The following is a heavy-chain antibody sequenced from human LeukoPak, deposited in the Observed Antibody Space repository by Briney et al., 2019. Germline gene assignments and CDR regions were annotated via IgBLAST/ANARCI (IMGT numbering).Heavy chain of an antibody. CDR1: GVPFTSYW. CDR2: IWYDGSNK. CDR3: ARVVTAMAYYYYGMDV. D-gene: IGHD5-18*01. J-gene: IGHJ6*02. Sequence: GGSLRLSCAASGVPFTSYWMHWVRQAPGKGLEWVAVIWYDGSNKYYADSVKGRFTISRDNSKNTLYLQMNSLRAEDTAVYYCARVVTAMAYYYYGMDVWGQGTTVTVSS. V-gene: IGHV3-33*08.